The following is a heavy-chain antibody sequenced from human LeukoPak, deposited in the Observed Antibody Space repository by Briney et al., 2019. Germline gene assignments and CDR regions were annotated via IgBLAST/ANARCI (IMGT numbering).Heavy chain of an antibody. CDR3: VRGMEITPSYFDY. CDR1: GGTFSSYA. D-gene: IGHD1-14*01. V-gene: IGHV1-69*04. J-gene: IGHJ4*02. CDR2: IIPILGIA. Sequence: SVKVSCKASGGTFSSYAISWVRQAPGQGLEWMGRIIPILGIANYAQKFQGRVTITADKSTSTAYMELSSLRSEDTAVYYCVRGMEITPSYFDYWGQGTLVTVSS.